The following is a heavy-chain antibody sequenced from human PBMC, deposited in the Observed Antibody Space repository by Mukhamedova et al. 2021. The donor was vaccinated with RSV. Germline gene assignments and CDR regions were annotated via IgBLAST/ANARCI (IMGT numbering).Heavy chain of an antibody. Sequence: FRNYWMHWVRQAPGKGLEWVSRIRSDGSSASYADSARGRFSVSRDNAQDTLYLQLSNLRVDDTASDDCGRFFGTLDAFDIGGQG. CDR1: FRNYW. J-gene: IGHJ3*02. D-gene: IGHD3-10*01. CDR3: GRFFGTLDAFDI. V-gene: IGHV3-74*03. CDR2: IRSDGSSA.